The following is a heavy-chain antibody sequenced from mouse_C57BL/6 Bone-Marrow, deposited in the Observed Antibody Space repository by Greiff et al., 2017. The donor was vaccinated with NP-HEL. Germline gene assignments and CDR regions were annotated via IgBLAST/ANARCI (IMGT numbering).Heavy chain of an antibody. Sequence: QVQLKQPVAELVKPGASVKLSCTASGYTFTNYWLHWVKQRPGRGLEWIGRIDPNSGGTKYNEKFKSKATLTVDKPSSTAYMQLSSLTSEDSAVYYCARYYYGSGYFDYWGQGTTLTVSS. CDR2: IDPNSGGT. CDR1: GYTFTNYW. J-gene: IGHJ2*01. D-gene: IGHD1-1*01. V-gene: IGHV1-72*01. CDR3: ARYYYGSGYFDY.